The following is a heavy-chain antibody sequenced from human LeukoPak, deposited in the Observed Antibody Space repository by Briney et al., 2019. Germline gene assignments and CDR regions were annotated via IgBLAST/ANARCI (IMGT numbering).Heavy chain of an antibody. D-gene: IGHD3-10*01. V-gene: IGHV4-59*08. CDR2: IYYSGST. CDR1: GGSISGYY. Sequence: PSETLSLTCTVSGGSISGYYWNWVRQPPGKGLEWIGYIYYSGSTKYNPSLKSRVTISVDTSKNQFSLKLSSVTAADTAVYYCARRHDGEFDYWGQGTLVTVSS. CDR3: ARRHDGEFDY. J-gene: IGHJ4*02.